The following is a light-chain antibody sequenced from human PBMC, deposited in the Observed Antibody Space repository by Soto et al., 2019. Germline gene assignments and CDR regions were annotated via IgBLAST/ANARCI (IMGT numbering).Light chain of an antibody. CDR1: SSDVGGYNY. Sequence: QSVLTQPPSASGSPGQSVTISCTGTSSDVGGYNYVSWYQQHPGKVPKLMVYEVNKRPSGVPDRFSGSKSGNTASLTVSGLQAEVEADYYCTSYAGGNNVFGTGTNLTVL. CDR2: EVN. CDR3: TSYAGGNNV. V-gene: IGLV2-8*01. J-gene: IGLJ1*01.